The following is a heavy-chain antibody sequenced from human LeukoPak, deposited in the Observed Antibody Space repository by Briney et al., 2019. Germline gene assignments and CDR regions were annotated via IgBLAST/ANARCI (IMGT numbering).Heavy chain of an antibody. CDR1: GFTFSSYG. CDR2: ISYDGSNK. D-gene: IGHD6-19*01. Sequence: GGSLRLSCAASGFTFSSYGMHWVRQAPGKGLEWVAVISYDGSNKYYADSVKGRFTISRDNSKNTLYLQINSLRTEDTAVYYCAKGRVRQWLDDAFGIWGQGTMVTVSS. V-gene: IGHV3-30*18. J-gene: IGHJ3*02. CDR3: AKGRVRQWLDDAFGI.